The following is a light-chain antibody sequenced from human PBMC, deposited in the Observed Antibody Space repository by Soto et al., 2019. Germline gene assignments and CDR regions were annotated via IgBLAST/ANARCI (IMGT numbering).Light chain of an antibody. CDR2: DAS. V-gene: IGKV3-11*01. Sequence: EIVLTESPATLSLSRGERATLSCRASQSVSSYLAWYQHKPGQAPRLLIYDASSRATDIPARFSGSGSGTDFTLTISSLEPEDTAIYYCQQRSNWPSISVGQGTRLEIK. CDR3: QQRSNWPSIS. CDR1: QSVSSY. J-gene: IGKJ5*01.